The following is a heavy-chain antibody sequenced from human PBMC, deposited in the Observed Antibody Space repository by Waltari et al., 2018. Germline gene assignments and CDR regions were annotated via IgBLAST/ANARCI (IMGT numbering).Heavy chain of an antibody. CDR2: ISSGSDTI. Sequence: DVQLVESGVGLMQPGGSLRLSCAVSGFNLRSYNLNWVRQAPGKGLERVSYISSGSDTIYYADSVKGRFTISRDNAQNSLYLEMNSLRGEDTAVYYCARVGPYSTSYYFDTWGQGTLVTVSS. CDR3: ARVGPYSTSYYFDT. D-gene: IGHD6-13*01. CDR1: GFNLRSYN. J-gene: IGHJ4*01. V-gene: IGHV3-48*01.